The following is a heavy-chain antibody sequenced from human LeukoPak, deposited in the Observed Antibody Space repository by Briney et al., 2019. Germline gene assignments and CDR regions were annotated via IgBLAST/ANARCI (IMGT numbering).Heavy chain of an antibody. J-gene: IGHJ5*01. Sequence: GGSLRLSCAASGFTLSDSWMTWVRQAPGKGLEWVANINQNGGEKEYVDSVKGRFTISSDNAKNSLFLQMNRLRAEDTAVYYCARGIGWFEYWGQGTLVTVSS. CDR2: INQNGGEK. V-gene: IGHV3-7*05. D-gene: IGHD2-15*01. CDR1: GFTLSDSW. CDR3: ARGIGWFEY.